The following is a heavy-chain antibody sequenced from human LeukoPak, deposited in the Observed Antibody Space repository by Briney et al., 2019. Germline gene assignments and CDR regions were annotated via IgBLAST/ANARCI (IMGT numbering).Heavy chain of an antibody. CDR2: IWNDGSDE. CDR3: AFEIGRSQGAFDI. CDR1: AFVFSKFR. D-gene: IGHD1-26*01. V-gene: IGHV3-33*01. Sequence: GGSLRLSCAASAFVFSKFRMHWVRQTPGKGLEWVAAIWNDGSDENYADSVKGRFTIFSDNSKNTLYLQMNSLRAEDTAVYYCAFEIGRSQGAFDIWGQGTMITVSS. J-gene: IGHJ3*02.